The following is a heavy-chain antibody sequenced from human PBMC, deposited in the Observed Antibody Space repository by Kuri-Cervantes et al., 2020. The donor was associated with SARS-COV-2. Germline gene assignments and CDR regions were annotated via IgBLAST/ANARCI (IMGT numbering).Heavy chain of an antibody. D-gene: IGHD3-22*01. CDR1: GYTFTGYY. J-gene: IGHJ5*02. V-gene: IGHV1-2*02. CDR3: ARALGSSGYQTWYWSDP. CDR2: INPNSGGT. Sequence: ASVKVSCKASGYTFTGYYMHWVRQAPGQGLEWMGWINPNSGGTNYAQKFQGRVTMTRDTSISTAYMELSRLRSDDTAVYYCARALGSSGYQTWYWSDPWGQGTLVTVSS.